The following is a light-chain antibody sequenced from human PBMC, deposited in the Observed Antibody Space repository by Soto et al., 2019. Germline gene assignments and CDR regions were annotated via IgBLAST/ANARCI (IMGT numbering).Light chain of an antibody. Sequence: DIQMTQSPSSLSASVGDRVTITCRASQDLSNYLAWYQQKPWKVPKLLIYAASTLHSGVPSRFSGSGSGTEFTLTISGLQPEDVANYYCQNYNGAPWTVGQGTKVEIE. J-gene: IGKJ1*01. CDR2: AAS. CDR1: QDLSNY. V-gene: IGKV1-27*01. CDR3: QNYNGAPWT.